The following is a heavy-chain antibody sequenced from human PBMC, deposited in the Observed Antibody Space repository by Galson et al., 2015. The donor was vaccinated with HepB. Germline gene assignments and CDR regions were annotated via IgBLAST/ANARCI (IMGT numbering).Heavy chain of an antibody. CDR2: INQDGTEK. CDR3: AREFL. Sequence: SLRLSCAASGLTFSNYWMSWVRQAPGKGLEWVANINQDGTEKYYVASVRGRFTISRDNPKNSLYLQMNSLRADDTAVYYCAREFLWGQGTLVTVSS. V-gene: IGHV3-7*03. CDR1: GLTFSNYW. D-gene: IGHD2/OR15-2a*01. J-gene: IGHJ4*02.